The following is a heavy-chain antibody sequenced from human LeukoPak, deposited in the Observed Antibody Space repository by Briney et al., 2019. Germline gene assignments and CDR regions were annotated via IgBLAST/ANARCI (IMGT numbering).Heavy chain of an antibody. J-gene: IGHJ6*02. CDR3: ARRNAMDV. CDR1: GFTFSNYW. CDR2: INRDGSER. Sequence: GGSPRLSCAASGFTFSNYWMTWVRQAPGKGLEWVANINRDGSERYYVDSVKGRFTISRDDAKSSLYLQMNSLRAEDTAVYYCARRNAMDVWGQGTTVTVSS. V-gene: IGHV3-7*03.